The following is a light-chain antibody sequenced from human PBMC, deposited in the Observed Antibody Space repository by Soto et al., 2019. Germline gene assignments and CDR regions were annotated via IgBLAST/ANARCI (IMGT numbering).Light chain of an antibody. CDR1: QSISSW. J-gene: IGKJ3*01. CDR3: LQDYNYPLT. CDR2: KAS. V-gene: IGKV1-5*03. Sequence: DIQMTQSSSTLSASVGDRVTITCRASQSISSWLAWYQQKPGKAPKLLIYKASSLESGVPSRFSGSGSGTDFTLTISSLQPEDFATYYCLQDYNYPLTFGPGTKVDIK.